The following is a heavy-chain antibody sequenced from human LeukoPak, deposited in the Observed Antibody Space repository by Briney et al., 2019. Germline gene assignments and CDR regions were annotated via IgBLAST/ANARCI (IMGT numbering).Heavy chain of an antibody. Sequence: ASVKGSCKASGYTFTSYYMHWVRQAPGQGLEWMGIINPSGGSTGYPQNFQGRVTMTSDMSTSTVYMELSSLTSEDTAVYYCARGYSYGYKDAFDLWGQGTMVTVSS. J-gene: IGHJ3*01. D-gene: IGHD5-18*01. CDR1: GYTFTSYY. CDR3: ARGYSYGYKDAFDL. CDR2: INPSGGST. V-gene: IGHV1-46*01.